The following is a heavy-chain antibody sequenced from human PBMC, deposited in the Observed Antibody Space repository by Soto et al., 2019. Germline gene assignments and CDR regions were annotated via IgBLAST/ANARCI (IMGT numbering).Heavy chain of an antibody. D-gene: IGHD3-22*01. CDR1: GFTLSRHT. J-gene: IGHJ3*02. CDR2: IGSRTSDI. CDR3: VRDYYDTSGYPNTFDM. Sequence: VSLRLSCAASGFTLSRHTMNWVRQAAGKGLEWVSFIGSRTSDIYYADSVKGRFTISRDNAKNSLYLDLTRLRAEDTAVYFCVRDYYDTSGYPNTFDMWGQGTMVTVSS. V-gene: IGHV3-21*01.